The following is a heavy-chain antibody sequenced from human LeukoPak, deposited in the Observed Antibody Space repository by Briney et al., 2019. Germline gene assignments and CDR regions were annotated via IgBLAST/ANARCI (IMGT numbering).Heavy chain of an antibody. J-gene: IGHJ3*02. CDR1: GGSISSGGYY. D-gene: IGHD1-1*01. Sequence: SQTLSLTCTVSGGSISSGGYYWSWIRQPPGKGLEWIGYIYHSGSTYYNPSLKSRVTISVDRSKNQFSLKLSSVTAADTAVYYCARDRGVRAFDIWGQGTMVTVSS. V-gene: IGHV4-30-2*01. CDR3: ARDRGVRAFDI. CDR2: IYHSGST.